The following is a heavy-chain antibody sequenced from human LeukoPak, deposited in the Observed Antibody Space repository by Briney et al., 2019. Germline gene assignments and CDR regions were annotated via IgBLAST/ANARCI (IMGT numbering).Heavy chain of an antibody. CDR3: ARARDCTNGVCYLDY. Sequence: SETLSLTCTVSGYSISSGYYWGWIRQPPGKGLEWIGYIYYSGSTNYNPSLKSRVTISADTSKNQFSLKLSSVTAADTAVYYCARARDCTNGVCYLDYWGQGTLVTVSS. CDR1: GYSISSGYY. CDR2: IYYSGST. D-gene: IGHD2-8*01. V-gene: IGHV4-61*01. J-gene: IGHJ4*02.